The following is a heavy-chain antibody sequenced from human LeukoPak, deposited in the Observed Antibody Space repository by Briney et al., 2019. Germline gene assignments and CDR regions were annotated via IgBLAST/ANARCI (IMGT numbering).Heavy chain of an antibody. CDR2: INWNGGST. D-gene: IGHD1-14*01. V-gene: IGHV3-20*04. Sequence: GGSLRLSCAASGFTFDDYGMSWVRQAPGKGLEWVSGINWNGGSTGYADSVKGRFTISRDNAKNSLYLQMNSLRAEDTALYYCARGTGLTGTGGPYYYMDVWGKGTTVTVSS. J-gene: IGHJ6*03. CDR1: GFTFDDYG. CDR3: ARGTGLTGTGGPYYYMDV.